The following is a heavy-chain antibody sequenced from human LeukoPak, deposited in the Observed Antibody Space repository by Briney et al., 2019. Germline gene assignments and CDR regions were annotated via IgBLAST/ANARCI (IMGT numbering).Heavy chain of an antibody. CDR2: IYPGDSDT. V-gene: IGHV5-51*01. J-gene: IGHJ4*02. CDR1: GSISTSYW. D-gene: IGHD3-22*01. CDR3: ARGSGYLVKERYSDY. Sequence: GASLDISWQGSGSISTSYWIGWARQLHGKGLEWMGIIYPGDSDTRYSPSFQGHVTISTGKSISTAYLQWRSLKASDTAMYYCARGSGYLVKERYSDYWGQGTLVTVSS.